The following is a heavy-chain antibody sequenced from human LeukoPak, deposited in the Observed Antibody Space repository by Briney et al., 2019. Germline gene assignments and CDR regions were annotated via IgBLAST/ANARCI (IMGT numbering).Heavy chain of an antibody. J-gene: IGHJ4*02. Sequence: SETLSLTCAVYGGSFSGYYWSWIRQPPGKGLEWIGEINHSGSTNYNPSLKSRVTISVDTSKNQFSLKLSSVTAADTAVYYCAREKYYYDSSGYNYYFDYWGQGTLVTVSS. CDR1: GGSFSGYY. V-gene: IGHV4-34*01. D-gene: IGHD3-22*01. CDR2: INHSGST. CDR3: AREKYYYDSSGYNYYFDY.